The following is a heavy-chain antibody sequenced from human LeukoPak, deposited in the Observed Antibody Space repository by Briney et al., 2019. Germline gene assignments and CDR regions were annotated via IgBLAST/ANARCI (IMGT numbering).Heavy chain of an antibody. CDR2: ISGSGGST. J-gene: IGHJ4*02. V-gene: IGHV3-23*01. CDR3: AKGYKTYYYDSSGYYPLDY. CDR1: GFIFSSYA. Sequence: PGGSLRLSCAASGFIFSSYAMSWVRQAPGKGLEWVSAISGSGGSTYYADSVKGRFAISRDNSKNTLYLQMNSLRAEDTAVYYCAKGYKTYYYDSSGYYPLDYWGQGTLVTVSS. D-gene: IGHD3-22*01.